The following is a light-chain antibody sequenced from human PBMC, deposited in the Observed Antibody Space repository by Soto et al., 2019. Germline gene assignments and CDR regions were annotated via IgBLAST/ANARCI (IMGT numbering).Light chain of an antibody. J-gene: IGKJ1*01. V-gene: IGKV3-11*01. CDR2: EAS. Sequence: EIVLTQSPATLSLSPGERATLSCRASQSVGNNLAWYQQKPGQAPGLLIYEASTRATGIPARFSGTGSGTDFTLTISGLQPEDFASYFCLQSLTAPWTFGQGTRVDIK. CDR3: LQSLTAPWT. CDR1: QSVGNN.